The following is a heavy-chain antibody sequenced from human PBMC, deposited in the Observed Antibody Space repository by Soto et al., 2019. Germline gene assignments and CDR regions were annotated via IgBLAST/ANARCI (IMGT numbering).Heavy chain of an antibody. D-gene: IGHD3-10*01. CDR3: ARGQMVRHWAPADQDYYYYGMDV. Sequence: PGESLKISCKASGYSFSSYWIAWVRQMPGKGLEWMGIIYPGDSDITYSPSFQGQVTISADKSISTAYLQWSSLKASDTAMYYCARGQMVRHWAPADQDYYYYGMDVWGQGTTVTVSS. CDR1: GYSFSSYW. V-gene: IGHV5-51*01. CDR2: IYPGDSDI. J-gene: IGHJ6*02.